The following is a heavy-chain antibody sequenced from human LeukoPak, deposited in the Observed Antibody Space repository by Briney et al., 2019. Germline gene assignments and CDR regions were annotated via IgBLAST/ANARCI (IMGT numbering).Heavy chain of an antibody. V-gene: IGHV3-30*18. J-gene: IGHJ4*02. Sequence: GGSLRPSCAASGFTFSSYGMHWVRQAPGKGLEWVAVISYDGSNKYYADSVKGRFTISRDNSKNTLYLQMNSLRAEDTAVYYCAKLSSAVADDFDYWGQGTLVTVSS. CDR3: AKLSSAVADDFDY. D-gene: IGHD6-19*01. CDR2: ISYDGSNK. CDR1: GFTFSSYG.